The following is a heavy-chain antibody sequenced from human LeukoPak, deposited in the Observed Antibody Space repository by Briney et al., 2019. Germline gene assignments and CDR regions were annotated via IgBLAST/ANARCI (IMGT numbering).Heavy chain of an antibody. D-gene: IGHD3-9*01. Sequence: SETLSLTCTVSGGSISSYYWSWIRQPAGKGLEWIGRIYTSGSTNYNPSLTSRVTMSVDTSKNQFSLKLSSVTAADTAVYYCARDSLLTSSPREKHWGQGTLVTVSS. CDR3: ARDSLLTSSPREKH. J-gene: IGHJ1*01. CDR1: GGSISSYY. V-gene: IGHV4-4*07. CDR2: IYTSGST.